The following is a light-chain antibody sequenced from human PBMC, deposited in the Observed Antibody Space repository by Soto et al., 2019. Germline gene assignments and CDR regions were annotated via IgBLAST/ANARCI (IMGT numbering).Light chain of an antibody. Sequence: EIVFTHSPGTLSLSPGERATLSCRASQSVSSSYLAWYQQKPGQAPRLLIYGASSRATGIPDRFSGSGSGTDFTLTISRLESEDFAVYYCQQYGSSPRTFGQGTKVDIK. J-gene: IGKJ1*01. CDR3: QQYGSSPRT. CDR2: GAS. CDR1: QSVSSSY. V-gene: IGKV3-20*01.